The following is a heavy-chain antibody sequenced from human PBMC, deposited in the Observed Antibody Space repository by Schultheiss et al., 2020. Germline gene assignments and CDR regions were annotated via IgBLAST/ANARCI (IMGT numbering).Heavy chain of an antibody. V-gene: IGHV4-34*01. CDR2: INHSGST. Sequence: SETLSLTCAVYGGSFSGYYWSWIRQPPGKGLEWIGEINHSGSTNYNPSLKSRVTISVDTSKNQFSLKLSSVTAADTAVYYCARAGTQALHCMDVWGKGTTVTVYS. J-gene: IGHJ6*03. CDR3: ARAGTQALHCMDV. CDR1: GGSFSGYY. D-gene: IGHD1-1*01.